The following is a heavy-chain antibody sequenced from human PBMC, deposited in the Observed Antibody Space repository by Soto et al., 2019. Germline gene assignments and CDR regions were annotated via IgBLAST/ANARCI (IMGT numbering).Heavy chain of an antibody. CDR2: SYYSGST. Sequence: QVQLQESGPGLVKPSQTLSLTCTVSGGSISSGGYYWSWIRQHPGKGLEWIGYSYYSGSTYYNPSLTSRVTTSVDTSKNQFSLKRSSVPAADTAVYYCARGRTSSPTPGDYWGQGTLVTVSS. V-gene: IGHV4-31*03. J-gene: IGHJ4*02. D-gene: IGHD2-2*01. CDR1: GGSISSGGYY. CDR3: ARGRTSSPTPGDY.